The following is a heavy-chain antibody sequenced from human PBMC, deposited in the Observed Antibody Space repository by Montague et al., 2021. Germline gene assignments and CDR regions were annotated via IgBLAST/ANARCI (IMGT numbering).Heavy chain of an antibody. CDR2: ITLDGSST. D-gene: IGHD6-13*01. CDR3: ARNLASAAPGAFDI. Sequence: SLRLSCAASGFSFSSYCLHLFRQAPGKGLLWVSRITLDGSSTTFAYSVKGRFTTSRDNAKATLYLQMNSLRVEDTAVDYCARNLASAAPGAFDIWGQGTMVAVSS. V-gene: IGHV3-74*01. CDR1: GFSFSSYC. J-gene: IGHJ3*02.